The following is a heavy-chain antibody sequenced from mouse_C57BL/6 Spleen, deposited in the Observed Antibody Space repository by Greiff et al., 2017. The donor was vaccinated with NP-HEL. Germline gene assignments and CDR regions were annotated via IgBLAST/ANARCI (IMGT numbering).Heavy chain of an antibody. Sequence: EVNVVESEGGLVQPGSSMKLSCTASGFTFSDYYMAWVRQVPEKGLEWVANINYDGSSTYYLDSLKSRFIISRDNAKNILYLQMSSLKSEDTATYYCARESAVNWYFDVWGTGTTVTVSS. J-gene: IGHJ1*03. V-gene: IGHV5-16*01. CDR3: ARESAVNWYFDV. CDR1: GFTFSDYY. CDR2: INYDGSST. D-gene: IGHD1-1*01.